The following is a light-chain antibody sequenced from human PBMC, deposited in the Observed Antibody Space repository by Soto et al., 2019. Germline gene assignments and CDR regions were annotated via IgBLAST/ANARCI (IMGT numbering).Light chain of an antibody. V-gene: IGKV3-11*01. CDR3: QHRYSWPLT. J-gene: IGKJ4*01. CDR2: DAS. CDR1: QSLSIY. Sequence: EIVLTQSPATLSLSPGERATLSCRASQSLSIYLAWYQHKPGQAPRRLSYDASNRATGIPARFSGSGSGTDFTLTISSLEREDFAVYYCQHRYSWPLTCGGGTRVEIK.